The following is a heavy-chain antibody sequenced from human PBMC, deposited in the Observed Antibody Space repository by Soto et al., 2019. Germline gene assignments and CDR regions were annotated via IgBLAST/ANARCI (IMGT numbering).Heavy chain of an antibody. V-gene: IGHV4-39*07. CDR1: GGSTRHSSYF. D-gene: IGHD3-9*01. Sequence: SETLSLTCAVSGGSTRHSSYFWGWIRQPPGKGLEWIGEINHSGSTNYNPSLKSRVTISVDTSKNQFSLKLSSVTAADTAVYYCARGLVLRYFDWLPATYYYYGMDVWGQGTTVTVSS. CDR3: ARGLVLRYFDWLPATYYYYGMDV. J-gene: IGHJ6*02. CDR2: INHSGST.